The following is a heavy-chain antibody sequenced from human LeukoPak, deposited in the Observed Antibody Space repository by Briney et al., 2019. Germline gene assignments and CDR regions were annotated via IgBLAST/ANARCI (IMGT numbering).Heavy chain of an antibody. CDR1: GFTFSSYS. CDR2: ISSSSSYI. D-gene: IGHD6-13*01. V-gene: IGHV3-21*01. Sequence: KAGGSLRLSCAASGFTFSSYSMNWVRQAPGKGLEWVSSISSSSSYIYYADSVKGRFTISRDNAKNSLYLQMNSLRAEDTAVYYCAKIYELSSGWYVGGFDYWGQGTLVTVSS. J-gene: IGHJ4*02. CDR3: AKIYELSSGWYVGGFDY.